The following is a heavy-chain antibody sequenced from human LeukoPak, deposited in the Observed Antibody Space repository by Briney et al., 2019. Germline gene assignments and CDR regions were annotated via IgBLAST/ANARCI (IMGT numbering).Heavy chain of an antibody. CDR1: GGSISSYY. Sequence: SETLSLTCTVSGGSISSYYWSWIRQPPGKGLEWIGYIYYSGSTNYNPSLKSRVTISVDTSKNQFSLKLSSVTAADTAVYYCARDRGYGDYGDAFDTWGQGTMVTVSS. D-gene: IGHD4-17*01. V-gene: IGHV4-59*01. J-gene: IGHJ3*02. CDR2: IYYSGST. CDR3: ARDRGYGDYGDAFDT.